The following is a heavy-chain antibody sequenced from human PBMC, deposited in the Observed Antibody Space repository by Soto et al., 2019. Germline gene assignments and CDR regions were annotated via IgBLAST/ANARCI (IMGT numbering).Heavy chain of an antibody. D-gene: IGHD4-17*01. CDR2: IYYSGST. J-gene: IGHJ4*02. V-gene: IGHV4-30-4*01. CDR3: ARVERGYGEYDRSGSFDY. Sequence: QVQLQESGPGLVKPSQTLSLTCTVSGGSISSGDYYWSWIRQPPGKGLEWIGYIYYSGSTYYNPSLKSRVTISVDTSKNQFSLKLSSVTAADTAVYYCARVERGYGEYDRSGSFDYWGQGTLVTVSS. CDR1: GGSISSGDYY.